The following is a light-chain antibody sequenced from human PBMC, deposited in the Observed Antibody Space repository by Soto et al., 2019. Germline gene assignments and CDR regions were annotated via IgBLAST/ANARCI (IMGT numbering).Light chain of an antibody. J-gene: IGKJ4*01. CDR3: QQYGSSPSLT. V-gene: IGKV3-20*01. Sequence: EIVLTQSPGTLSLSPGERATLSCRASQSVSSSYLDWYQQKPGQPPRLLIYGASSRATGIPDRFSGSGSGTDFTLTISRLEPEDFAVYYCQQYGSSPSLTFGGGTKVEIK. CDR2: GAS. CDR1: QSVSSSY.